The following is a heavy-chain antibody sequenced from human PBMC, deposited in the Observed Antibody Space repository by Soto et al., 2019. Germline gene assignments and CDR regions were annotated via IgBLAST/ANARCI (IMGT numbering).Heavy chain of an antibody. J-gene: IGHJ6*02. CDR1: GFTFSSYG. CDR3: AKDKRARSSGWYGMCD. CDR2: ISYDGSNK. Sequence: QVQLVESGGGVVQPGRSLRLSCAASGFTFSSYGMHWVRQAPGKGLEWVAVISYDGSNKYYADSVKGRFTISRDNSKNRLYRQMNSLRAADTAVYYCAKDKRARSSGWYGMCDWGQGTTVTVS. D-gene: IGHD6-19*01. V-gene: IGHV3-30*18.